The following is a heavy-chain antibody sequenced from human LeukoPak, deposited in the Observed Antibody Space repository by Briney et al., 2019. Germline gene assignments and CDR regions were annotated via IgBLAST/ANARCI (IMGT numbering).Heavy chain of an antibody. D-gene: IGHD3-22*01. CDR1: GGSFSGYY. CDR2: INHSGST. CDR3: ARSQTYYYDSSGPYPGNY. J-gene: IGHJ4*02. Sequence: SETLSLTCAVYGGSFSGYYWSWIRQPPGKGLEWIGEINHSGSTNYNPSLKSRVTISVDTSKNQFSLKLSSVTAADTAVYYCARSQTYYYDSSGPYPGNYWGQGTLVTVSS. V-gene: IGHV4-34*01.